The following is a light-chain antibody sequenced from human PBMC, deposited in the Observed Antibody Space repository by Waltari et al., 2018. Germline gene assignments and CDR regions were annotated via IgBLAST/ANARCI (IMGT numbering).Light chain of an antibody. J-gene: IGLJ3*02. CDR3: QTGGHGTWV. Sequence: QLVLTQSPSASASLGASVKLTCNLSSGHSSNVIAWLQQHPEKGPRYLMKVNSDGSHSKGDEIPDRFSGSSSGAERYLTISNLQSEDEADYYCQTGGHGTWVFGGGTKLTVL. CDR1: SGHSSNV. CDR2: VNSDGSH. V-gene: IGLV4-69*01.